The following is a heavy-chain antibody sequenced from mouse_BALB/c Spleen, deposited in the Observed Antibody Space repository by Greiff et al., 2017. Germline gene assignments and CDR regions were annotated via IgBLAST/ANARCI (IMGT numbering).Heavy chain of an antibody. CDR2: IDPENGDT. CDR3: NIAYGNFYAMDY. Sequence: VQPQQPGAELVRSGASVKLSCTASGFNIKDYYMHWVKQRPEQGLEWIGWIDPENGDTEYAPKFQGKATMTADTSSNTAYLQLSSLTSEDTAVYYCNIAYGNFYAMDYWGQGTSVTVSA. D-gene: IGHD2-1*01. CDR1: GFNIKDYY. V-gene: IGHV14-4*02. J-gene: IGHJ4*01.